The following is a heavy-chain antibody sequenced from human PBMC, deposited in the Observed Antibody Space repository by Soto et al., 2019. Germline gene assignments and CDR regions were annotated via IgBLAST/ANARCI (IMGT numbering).Heavy chain of an antibody. CDR2: ISYDGSQK. Sequence: QVQLVESGGGVVQPGRSLRLSCAASGFTISRNALHWVRQAPGKGLEWVAIISYDGSQKYYADSVKGRFTISRDNSKNTLTLQMNSLRAEATAVYYCARAQFGSSWSTSDYWGQGTLVTVSS. J-gene: IGHJ4*02. D-gene: IGHD6-13*01. CDR1: GFTISRNA. V-gene: IGHV3-30*04. CDR3: ARAQFGSSWSTSDY.